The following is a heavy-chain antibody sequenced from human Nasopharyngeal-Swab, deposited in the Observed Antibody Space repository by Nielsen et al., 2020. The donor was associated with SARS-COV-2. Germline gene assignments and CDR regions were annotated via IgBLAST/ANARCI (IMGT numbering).Heavy chain of an antibody. Sequence: SETLSLTCTVSGGSISSGSYYWSWIRQPAGKGLEWIGRIYTSGSTNYNPSLKSRVTISVDTSKNQFSLKLSSVTAADTAVYYCAREVGALRGLDYWGQGTLVTVSS. D-gene: IGHD1-26*01. CDR1: GGSISSGSYY. CDR2: IYTSGST. CDR3: AREVGALRGLDY. J-gene: IGHJ4*02. V-gene: IGHV4-61*02.